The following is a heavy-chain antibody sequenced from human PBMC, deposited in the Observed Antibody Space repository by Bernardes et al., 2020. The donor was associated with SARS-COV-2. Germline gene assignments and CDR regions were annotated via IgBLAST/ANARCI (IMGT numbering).Heavy chain of an antibody. V-gene: IGHV4-39*02. CDR1: GGSISSSSYY. D-gene: IGHD3-22*01. CDR2: IYYSGST. J-gene: IGHJ3*01. Sequence: SETLSLTCTVSGGSISSSSYYWAWIRQPPGKGLEWIGNIYYSGSTYYNPSLKSRVTISVDTSKNLFSLKLSSVTAADTAVYYCARTSYYDTTFWGHGTVVTVLS. CDR3: ARTSYYDTTF.